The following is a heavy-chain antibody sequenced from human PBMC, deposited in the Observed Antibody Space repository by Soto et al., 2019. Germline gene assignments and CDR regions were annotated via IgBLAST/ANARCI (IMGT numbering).Heavy chain of an antibody. CDR2: IIPIFGTA. J-gene: IGHJ3*02. D-gene: IGHD5-12*01. CDR1: GGTFSSYA. Sequence: SVKVSCKASGGTFSSYAISWVRQAPGQGLEWMGGIIPIFGTANYAQKFQGRVTITADESTSTAYMELSSLRSEDTAVYYCARDNDGSGYDLVGAFDIWGQGTMVTVSS. V-gene: IGHV1-69*13. CDR3: ARDNDGSGYDLVGAFDI.